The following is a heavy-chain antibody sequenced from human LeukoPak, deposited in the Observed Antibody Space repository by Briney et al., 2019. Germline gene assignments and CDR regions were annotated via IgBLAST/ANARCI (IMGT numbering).Heavy chain of an antibody. V-gene: IGHV1-46*01. Sequence: ASVKVSCKASGYTFTSYYMHWVRQAPGQGLECMGIINPSGGSTSYAQKFQGRVTMTRDTSTSTVYMELSSLRSEDTAVYYCARERNGDYVFDLWGRGTLVTVSS. CDR2: INPSGGST. CDR3: ARERNGDYVFDL. J-gene: IGHJ2*01. D-gene: IGHD4-17*01. CDR1: GYTFTSYY.